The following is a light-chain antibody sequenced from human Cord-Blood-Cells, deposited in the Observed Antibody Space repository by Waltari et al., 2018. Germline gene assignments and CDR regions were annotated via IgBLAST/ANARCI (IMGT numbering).Light chain of an antibody. Sequence: DIQMTQSPSSLSASVGDRVTITCRASQSISSYLNWYQQKPGKAPKLLIYAASSLQSWVPSRFSGSGSGTDFTLTISSLQPEDFATYYCQQSYSTPPYTFGQGTKLESK. J-gene: IGKJ2*01. V-gene: IGKV1-39*01. CDR2: AAS. CDR3: QQSYSTPPYT. CDR1: QSISSY.